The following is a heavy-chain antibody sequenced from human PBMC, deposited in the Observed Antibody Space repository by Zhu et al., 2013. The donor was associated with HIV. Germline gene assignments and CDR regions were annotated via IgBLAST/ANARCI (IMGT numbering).Heavy chain of an antibody. J-gene: IGHJ4*02. D-gene: IGHD3-16*01. V-gene: IGHV1-2*02. CDR2: INPNGGGT. CDR1: GYTFSDYF. CDR3: ARVFGTLGHFDF. Sequence: QVQLVQSGAELNEAWASVKVSCKTFGYTFSDYFLHWVRQAPGRDLEWMGWINPNGGGTNFARKFQGRVFFTRDTSTNTAYMEVNRLRSDDTAVYYCARVFGTLGHFDFWGQGALVTVSS.